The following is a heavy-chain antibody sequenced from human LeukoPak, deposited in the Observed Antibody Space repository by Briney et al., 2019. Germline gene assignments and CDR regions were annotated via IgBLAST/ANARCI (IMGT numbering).Heavy chain of an antibody. Sequence: PGGSLRLSCAASGFTFSSYGMHWVRQAPGKGLEWVAVISYDGSNKYYADSVKGRFTISRDNSKNTLYLQMNSLRAEDTAVYYCARDSPVQELDHWGQGTLVTVSS. CDR1: GFTFSSYG. J-gene: IGHJ4*02. CDR3: ARDSPVQELDH. V-gene: IGHV3-30*03. D-gene: IGHD6-13*01. CDR2: ISYDGSNK.